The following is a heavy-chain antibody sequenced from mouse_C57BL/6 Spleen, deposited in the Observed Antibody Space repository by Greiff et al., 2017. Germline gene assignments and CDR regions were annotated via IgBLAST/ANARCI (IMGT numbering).Heavy chain of an antibody. CDR3: SRSDGSNCDY. V-gene: IGHV1-81*01. J-gene: IGHJ2*01. D-gene: IGHD1-1*01. CDR1: GYTFTSYG. Sequence: VQLQQSGAELARPGASVKLSCKASGYTFTSYGISWVKQRTGQGLEWIGEIYPRSGNTYYNEKFKGKATLTANKSSSTAYMELRSLTSEDSAVYFCSRSDGSNCDYWGQGTTLTVAS. CDR2: IYPRSGNT.